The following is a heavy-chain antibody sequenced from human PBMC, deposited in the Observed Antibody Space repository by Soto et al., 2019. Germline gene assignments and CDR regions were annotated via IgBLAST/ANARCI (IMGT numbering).Heavy chain of an antibody. CDR2: IFPNGRDK. J-gene: IGHJ4*02. D-gene: IGHD1-26*01. V-gene: IGHV3-30*13. CDR1: GFNFNTYF. CDR3: ARDGEHGSNCDLAY. Sequence: QVQLVQSGGGVVQPGRSLRLSCAASGFNFNTYFMHWVRQAPGKGLEWVAMIFPNGRDKEYADYVKGRLTISRDNSNNRMYLQMASLRAEETAVYYCARDGEHGSNCDLAYLAQGALVTVCS.